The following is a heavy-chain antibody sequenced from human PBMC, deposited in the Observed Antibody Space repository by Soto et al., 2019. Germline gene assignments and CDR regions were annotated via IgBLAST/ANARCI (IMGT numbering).Heavy chain of an antibody. CDR1: GGSISSSSYY. CDR3: ARKAGSYYGGYYYYGMDV. V-gene: IGHV4-39*01. Sequence: SETLSLTCTVSGGSISSSSYYWGWIRQPPGKGLEWIGSIYYSGSTYYNPSLKSRVTISVDTSKNQFSLKLSSVTAADTAVYYCARKAGSYYGGYYYYGMDVWGQGPTVT. D-gene: IGHD3-10*01. J-gene: IGHJ6*02. CDR2: IYYSGST.